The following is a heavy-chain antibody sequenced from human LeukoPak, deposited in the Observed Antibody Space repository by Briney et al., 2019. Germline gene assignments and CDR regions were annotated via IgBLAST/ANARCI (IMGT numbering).Heavy chain of an antibody. CDR3: AKGGSGSYSLDAFDI. V-gene: IGHV3-9*01. CDR1: GFTFDDYA. Sequence: GGSLRLSCAASGFTFDDYAMHWVRQAPGKGLEWVSGISWNSGSIGYADSVKGRFTISRDNAKNSLYLQMNSLRAEDTAFYYCAKGGSGSYSLDAFDIWGQGTMVTVSS. CDR2: ISWNSGSI. D-gene: IGHD1-26*01. J-gene: IGHJ3*02.